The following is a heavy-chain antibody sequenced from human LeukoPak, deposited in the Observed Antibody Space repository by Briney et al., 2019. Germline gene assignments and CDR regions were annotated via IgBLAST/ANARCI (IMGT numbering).Heavy chain of an antibody. V-gene: IGHV3-30*04. CDR2: ISYDGSNK. CDR1: GFTFSSYA. J-gene: IGHJ6*04. D-gene: IGHD3-9*01. CDR3: ARVLTGYTNYYYYYGMDV. Sequence: PGGSLRLPCAASGFTFSSYAMHWVRQAPGKGLEWVAVISYDGSNKYYADSVKGRFTISRDNSKNTLYLQMNSLRAEDTAVYYCARVLTGYTNYYYYYGMDVWGKGTTVTVSS.